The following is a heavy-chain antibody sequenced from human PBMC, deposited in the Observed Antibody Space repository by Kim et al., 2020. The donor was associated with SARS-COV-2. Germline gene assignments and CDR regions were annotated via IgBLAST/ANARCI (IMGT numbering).Heavy chain of an antibody. CDR3: TKRTSGARPFDY. CDR2: IGITGGNT. J-gene: IGHJ4*02. D-gene: IGHD2-2*01. V-gene: IGHV3-23*01. CDR1: GFTFTSYA. Sequence: GGSLRFSCEASGFTFTSYAMTWVRQAPGKGLEWVASIGITGGNTYYADSVKGRFTISRDNSRDTLFLHMNSLSAEDTVVYYCTKRTSGARPFDYWGQGTLVTVSS.